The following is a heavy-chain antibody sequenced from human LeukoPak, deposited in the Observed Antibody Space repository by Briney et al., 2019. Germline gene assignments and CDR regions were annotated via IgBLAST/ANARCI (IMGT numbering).Heavy chain of an antibody. Sequence: SETLSLTCTVSGGSISSSSYYWGWIRQPPGKGLEWIGSIYYSGSTYYNPSLKSRVTISVDTSKNQFSLKLSSVTAADTAVYYCAREDSRDGYNFDYWGQGTLVTVSS. CDR2: IYYSGST. CDR1: GGSISSSSYY. V-gene: IGHV4-39*02. CDR3: AREDSRDGYNFDY. J-gene: IGHJ4*02. D-gene: IGHD5-24*01.